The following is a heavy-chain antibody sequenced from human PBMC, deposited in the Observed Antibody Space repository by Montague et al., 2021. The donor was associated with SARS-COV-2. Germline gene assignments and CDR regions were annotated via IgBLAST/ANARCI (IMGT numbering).Heavy chain of an antibody. Sequence: SETLSLTCSVSRHCIGVDYWRWPREPPAEVLEWIRHVHYRGRDTYSPSFKSRVTISIDTPKNQFSLKLSSVTAADTAVYYCARSLDPSGTYYLPYWGQGTLVTVSS. CDR3: ARSLDPSGTYYLPY. CDR1: RHCIGVDY. J-gene: IGHJ4*02. V-gene: IGHV4-59*13. D-gene: IGHD3-10*01. CDR2: VHYRGRD.